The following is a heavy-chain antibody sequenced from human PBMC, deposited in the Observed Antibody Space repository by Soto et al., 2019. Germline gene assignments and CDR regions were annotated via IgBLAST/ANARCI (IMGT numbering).Heavy chain of an antibody. CDR3: ARASPPDY. CDR2: GSYDGSNK. J-gene: IGHJ4*02. V-gene: IGHV3-33*05. CDR1: GFTFSSYG. Sequence: QVQLVESGGGVVQPGRSLRLSCAASGFTFSSYGMHWVRQAPGKGLEWVAVGSYDGSNKYYGDSVKGRFTISRDNSKNMLYLQMNSLRADDTAVYYCARASPPDYWGQGTLVTVSS.